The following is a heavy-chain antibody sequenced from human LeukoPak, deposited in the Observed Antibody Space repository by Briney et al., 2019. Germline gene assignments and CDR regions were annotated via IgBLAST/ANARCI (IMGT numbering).Heavy chain of an antibody. J-gene: IGHJ4*02. CDR2: INWNGGST. CDR1: GFTFDDYG. CDR3: ARDSYYYGSGSQYYFDY. V-gene: IGHV3-20*04. D-gene: IGHD3-10*01. Sequence: PGGSLGLSCAASGFTFDDYGMSWVRQAPGKGLEWVSGINWNGGSTGYADSVKGRFTISRDNAKNSLYLQMNSLRAEDTALYYCARDSYYYGSGSQYYFDYWGQGTLVTVSS.